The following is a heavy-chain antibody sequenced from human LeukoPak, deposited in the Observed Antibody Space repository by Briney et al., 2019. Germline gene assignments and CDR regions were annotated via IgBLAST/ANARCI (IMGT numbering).Heavy chain of an antibody. J-gene: IGHJ4*02. V-gene: IGHV4-59*01. CDR2: IYYSGST. CDR3: AREAVAAAGHFDY. CDR1: GGSISSYY. Sequence: PSETLSLTCTVSGGSISSYYWSWIRQPPGKGLEWIGYIYYSGSTNYNPSLKSRVTISVDTSKNQFSLKLSSVTAADTAVYYCAREAVAAAGHFDYWGQGTLVTVSS. D-gene: IGHD6-13*01.